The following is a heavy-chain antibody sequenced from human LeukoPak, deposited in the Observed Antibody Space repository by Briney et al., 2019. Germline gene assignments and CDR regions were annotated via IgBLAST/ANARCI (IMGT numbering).Heavy chain of an antibody. CDR1: GYAFVGYY. CDR3: ARLADCSETSCRSFDY. J-gene: IGHJ4*02. V-gene: IGHV1-2*02. Sequence: ASVKVSCEASGYAFVGYYIHWVRQDPGQRLEWMGWINPNSGGTNYAQNFQGRVTMTRDTSVGTAYMELSSQRSGDTAVYYCARLADCSETSCRSFDYWGQGTLVTVSS. D-gene: IGHD2-2*01. CDR2: INPNSGGT.